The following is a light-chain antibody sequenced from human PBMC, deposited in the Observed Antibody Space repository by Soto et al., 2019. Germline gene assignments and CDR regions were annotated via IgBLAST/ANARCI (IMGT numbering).Light chain of an antibody. CDR2: EVN. J-gene: IGLJ1*01. Sequence: QSVLAQPASVSGSPGQSITISCTGTSSDVGGYNSVSWYQQEPGKAPKLLIYEVNNRFSGVSNRFSGSKSGNTASLTISGLLTEDAADYYCSSYTTTNTYVFGTGTKVTVL. V-gene: IGLV2-14*01. CDR1: SSDVGGYNS. CDR3: SSYTTTNTYV.